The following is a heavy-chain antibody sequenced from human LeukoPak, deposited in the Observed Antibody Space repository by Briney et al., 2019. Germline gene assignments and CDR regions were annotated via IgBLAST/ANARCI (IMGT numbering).Heavy chain of an antibody. CDR2: IGTAGDT. Sequence: GGSLRLSCAASGFTFSSYDMHWVCHATGKGLEWVSAIGTAGDTYYPGSVKGRFTISRENAKNSLYLQMNSLRAGDTAVYYCARSGADAGGYYYDRWGQGTMVTVSS. D-gene: IGHD3-10*01. CDR3: ARSGADAGGYYYDR. V-gene: IGHV3-13*01. J-gene: IGHJ3*02. CDR1: GFTFSSYD.